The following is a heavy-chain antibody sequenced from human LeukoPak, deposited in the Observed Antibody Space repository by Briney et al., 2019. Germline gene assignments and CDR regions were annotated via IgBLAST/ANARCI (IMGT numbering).Heavy chain of an antibody. V-gene: IGHV4-39*01. CDR2: IYYSGST. J-gene: IGHJ5*02. CDR1: GGSISSSSCY. CDR3: ARRALIFGVGRGFDP. D-gene: IGHD3-3*01. Sequence: SETLSLTCTVSGGSISSSSCYWGWIRQPPGKGLEWIGSIYYSGSTYYNPSLKSRVTISVDTSKNQFSLKLSSVTAADTAVYYCARRALIFGVGRGFDPWGQGTLVTVSS.